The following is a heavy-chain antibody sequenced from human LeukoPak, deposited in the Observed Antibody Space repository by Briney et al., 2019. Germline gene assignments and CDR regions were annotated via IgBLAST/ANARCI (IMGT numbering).Heavy chain of an antibody. D-gene: IGHD3-22*01. V-gene: IGHV4-34*01. Sequence: SETLSLTCAVCGGSFSGYYWSWIRQPPGKGLEWIGEINHSGSTNYNPSLKSRVTISVDTSKNQFSLKLSSVTAADTAVYYCARGSMYYYDSSGYYFLRKTNWFDPWGQGTLVTVSS. CDR2: INHSGST. CDR1: GGSFSGYY. CDR3: ARGSMYYYDSSGYYFLRKTNWFDP. J-gene: IGHJ5*02.